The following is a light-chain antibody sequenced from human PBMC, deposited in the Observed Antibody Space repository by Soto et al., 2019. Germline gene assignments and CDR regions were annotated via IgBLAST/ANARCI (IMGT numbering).Light chain of an antibody. Sequence: DIVMTQSPDSLAVSLGERATINCRSSRRVLYSSTNKNSLAWYQHKPEQPPKLLFYWASTRESGVPDRFIGGGSGTNFTLTISSLQPEDVAVYYCQQYYDTQITFGQGTRLEIK. CDR2: WAS. J-gene: IGKJ5*01. V-gene: IGKV4-1*01. CDR3: QQYYDTQIT. CDR1: RRVLYSSTNKNS.